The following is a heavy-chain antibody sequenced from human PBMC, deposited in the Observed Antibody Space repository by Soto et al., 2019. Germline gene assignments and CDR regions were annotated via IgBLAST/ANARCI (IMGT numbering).Heavy chain of an antibody. CDR3: AKECQYYDILTGYWDY. J-gene: IGHJ4*02. CDR1: GFTFSSYA. D-gene: IGHD3-9*01. CDR2: ISGSSGST. V-gene: IGHV3-23*01. Sequence: EVQLLESGGGLVQPGGSLRLSCAASGFTFSSYAMSWVRQAPGKGLEWVSAISGSSGSTYYADSVKGRFTISRDNSKTSLYLQMNSLRAEDTAVYYCAKECQYYDILTGYWDYWGQGTLVTVSS.